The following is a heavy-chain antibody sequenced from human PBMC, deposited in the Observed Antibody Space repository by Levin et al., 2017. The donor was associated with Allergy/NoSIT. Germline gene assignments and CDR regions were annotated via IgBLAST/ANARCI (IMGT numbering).Heavy chain of an antibody. V-gene: IGHV4-30-4*01. CDR2: VYHTGAT. Sequence: SQTLSLTCTVSGVSLNSGDYYWSWIRQPPGKGLEWIGYVYHTGATYYNPSLKTRLTMSVDTSKNQFSLNLNSVTVADTAVYYCGRGNRGIDYWGQGTLVTVSS. J-gene: IGHJ4*02. CDR3: GRGNRGIDY. CDR1: GVSLNSGDYY.